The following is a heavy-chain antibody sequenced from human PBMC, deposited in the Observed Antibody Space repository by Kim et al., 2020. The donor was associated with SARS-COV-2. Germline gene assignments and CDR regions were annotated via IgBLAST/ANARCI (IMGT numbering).Heavy chain of an antibody. D-gene: IGHD3-10*01. J-gene: IGHJ4*02. V-gene: IGHV4-59*13. CDR3: ARDPIGYYFDY. Sequence: SETLSLTCTVSGGSISSYYWSWIRQPPGKGLEWIGYIYYSGSTNYNPSLKSRVTISVDTSKNQFSLKLSSVTAADTAVYYCARDPIGYYFDYWGQGTLVT. CDR1: GGSISSYY. CDR2: IYYSGST.